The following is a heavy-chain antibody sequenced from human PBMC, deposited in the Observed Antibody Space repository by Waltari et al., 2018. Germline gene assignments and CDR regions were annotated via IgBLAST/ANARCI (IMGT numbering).Heavy chain of an antibody. Sequence: QVQLQQWGAVLLKPSETLPPTCGVHGGSLRGYNWSWLRQPPGKGLEWIGEINHRGSTNYNPSLKSRVTISVDKAKNQFSLKLSAVTAADTAVYYCARGPPYGDYGGGVYFDYWGQGTLVTVSS. V-gene: IGHV4-34*01. CDR3: ARGPPYGDYGGGVYFDY. D-gene: IGHD4-17*01. CDR1: GGSLRGYN. J-gene: IGHJ4*02. CDR2: INHRGST.